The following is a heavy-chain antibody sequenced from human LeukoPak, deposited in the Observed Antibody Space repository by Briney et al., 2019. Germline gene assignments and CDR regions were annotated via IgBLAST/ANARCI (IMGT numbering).Heavy chain of an antibody. Sequence: SETLSLTCAVYGGSFSGYYWSWIRQPPGKGLEWIGEINHSGSTNHNPSLKSRVTISVDTSKNQFSLKLSSATAADTAVYYCARDMDYWGQGTLVTVSS. J-gene: IGHJ4*02. CDR2: INHSGST. CDR3: ARDMDY. CDR1: GGSFSGYY. V-gene: IGHV4-34*01.